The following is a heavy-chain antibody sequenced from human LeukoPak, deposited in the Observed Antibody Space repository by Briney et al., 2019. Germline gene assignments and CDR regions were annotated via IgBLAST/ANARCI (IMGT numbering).Heavy chain of an antibody. CDR2: IKGKTDGGTT. J-gene: IGHJ4*02. V-gene: IGHV3-15*01. CDR3: TSYSHYYFDY. Sequence: KPGGSLRLSCAASGFNFSNAWMSWVRQAPGKGLEWVGRIKGKTDGGTTDYATPVKGRLTISRDDSKNTLYLQMNSLKTEDTAVYYCTSYSHYYFDYWGQGTLVTVSS. CDR1: GFNFSNAW. D-gene: IGHD3-10*01.